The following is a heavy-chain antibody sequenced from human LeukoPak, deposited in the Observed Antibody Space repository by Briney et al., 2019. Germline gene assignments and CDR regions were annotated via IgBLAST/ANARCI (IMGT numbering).Heavy chain of an antibody. Sequence: ASVKVSCKASGYTFTGYYMHWVRQAPGQGLEWMGWISAYNGNTNYAQKLQGRVTMTTDTSTSTAYMELRSLRSDDTAVYYCARDALGYCSGGSCSSFDYWGQGTLVTVSS. CDR3: ARDALGYCSGGSCSSFDY. V-gene: IGHV1-18*04. D-gene: IGHD2-15*01. J-gene: IGHJ4*02. CDR2: ISAYNGNT. CDR1: GYTFTGYY.